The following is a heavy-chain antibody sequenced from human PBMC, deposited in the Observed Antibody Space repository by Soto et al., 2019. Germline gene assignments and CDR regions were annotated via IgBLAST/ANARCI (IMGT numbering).Heavy chain of an antibody. CDR3: AKDDAPAVPSTFDS. CDR2: ISGSGIST. CDR1: GFTFNKYA. Sequence: GGSLRLSCAASGFTFNKYAMSWVRRAPGKGLEWVSAISGSGISTYYADSVKGRFTISRDTSRNTLSLQMNSLRAEDTAVYYCAKDDAPAVPSTFDSWGQGALVTVYS. D-gene: IGHD6-25*01. J-gene: IGHJ4*02. V-gene: IGHV3-23*01.